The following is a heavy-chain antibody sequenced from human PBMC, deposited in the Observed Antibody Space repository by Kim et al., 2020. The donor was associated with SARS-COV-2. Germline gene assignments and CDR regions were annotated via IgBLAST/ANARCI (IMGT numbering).Heavy chain of an antibody. V-gene: IGHV3-9*01. CDR1: GFTFGDYT. CDR2: ITWNSATI. Sequence: GGSLRLSCAASGFTFGDYTMHWVRQAPGKGLEWVSSITWNSATIGHADSVRGRFIISRDNAKKSLYLQMNSLKPEDTALYYCVKDAGGSYSFDYWGRGTLVTVSS. J-gene: IGHJ4*02. CDR3: VKDAGGSYSFDY. D-gene: IGHD6-6*01.